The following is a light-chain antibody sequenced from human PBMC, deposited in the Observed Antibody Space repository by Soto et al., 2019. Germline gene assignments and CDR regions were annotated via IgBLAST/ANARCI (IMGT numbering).Light chain of an antibody. CDR1: QSVSSCS. CDR3: PQLGILPFS. Sequence: EIVLTQSQDTLSLSPGERATLSCRASQSVSSCSLAWYQQKPGQAPRLLIYGASGRATGIPDRFRGSGSGTNHTLTVVTLETADCAVYYCPQLGILPFSFGPGTKVEIK. J-gene: IGKJ3*01. V-gene: IGKV3-20*01. CDR2: GAS.